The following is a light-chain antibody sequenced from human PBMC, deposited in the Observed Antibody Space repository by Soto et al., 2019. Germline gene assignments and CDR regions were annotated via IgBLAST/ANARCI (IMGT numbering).Light chain of an antibody. V-gene: IGKV1-6*01. CDR3: LLDFRYFWA. J-gene: IGKJ1*01. CDR2: AAS. CDR1: QAIRTA. Sequence: AIQLTQSPSSLYASEVYSVTITCRASQAIRTALGWYQQKPGKVPKLLIYAASILQSGVPSRFSGSGSGTDFTLTISSLQPEDFATYYCLLDFRYFWAFGQGTKVDIK.